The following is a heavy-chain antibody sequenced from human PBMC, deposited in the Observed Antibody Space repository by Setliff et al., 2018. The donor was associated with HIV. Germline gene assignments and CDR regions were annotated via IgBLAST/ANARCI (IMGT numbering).Heavy chain of an antibody. CDR1: GFTFSNYA. J-gene: IGHJ2*01. V-gene: IGHV3-30*04. Sequence: PGESLKISCAASGFTFSNYAMHWVRQAPGKGLEWVAVMSYDGNNKYYADSVRGRFTISRDNSKNTLSLQMNSLRTEDTAVYYCAKDPRAYSGYDFVWYFDLWGRGTLVTVS. D-gene: IGHD5-12*01. CDR3: AKDPRAYSGYDFVWYFDL. CDR2: MSYDGNNK.